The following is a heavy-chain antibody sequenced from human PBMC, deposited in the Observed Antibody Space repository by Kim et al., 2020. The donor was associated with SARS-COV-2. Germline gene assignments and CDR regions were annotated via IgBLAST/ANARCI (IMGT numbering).Heavy chain of an antibody. D-gene: IGHD2-15*01. J-gene: IGHJ4*02. CDR2: LNSRCQDL. CDR3: AGSLVLSPLPSGYCDGGSCYFGDF. V-gene: IGHV3-48*03. Sequence: GGSLRLSCAASGSTFSNYEINWGLQVSGYGKQWLGYLNSRCQDLYIKRSDDVLYIVAIDHAENSLYLQMNGLRAEDTAVYYCAGSLVLSPLPSGYCDGGSCYFGDFWGQGPLVTVSS. CDR1: GSTFSNYE.